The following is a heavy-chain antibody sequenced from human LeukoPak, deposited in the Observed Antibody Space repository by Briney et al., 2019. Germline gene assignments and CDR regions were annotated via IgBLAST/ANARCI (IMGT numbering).Heavy chain of an antibody. D-gene: IGHD3-3*01. CDR2: INPNSGGT. J-gene: IGHJ4*02. Sequence: ASVKVSCKASGYTFTGYYMHWVRQAPGQGLEWMGWINPNSGGTNYAQKFQGRVTMTRDTSISTAYMELSRLRPDDTAVYYCARVRLKGTDFWSGYNAKPYYFDYWGQGTLVTVSS. CDR3: ARVRLKGTDFWSGYNAKPYYFDY. V-gene: IGHV1-2*02. CDR1: GYTFTGYY.